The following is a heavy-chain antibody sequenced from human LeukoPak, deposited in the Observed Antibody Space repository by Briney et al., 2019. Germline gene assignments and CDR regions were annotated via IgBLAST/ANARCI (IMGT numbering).Heavy chain of an antibody. V-gene: IGHV1-18*01. J-gene: IGHJ4*02. D-gene: IGHD3-10*01. CDR1: GYTFTSYG. CDR2: ISAYNGNT. Sequence: ASVKVSCKASGYTFTSYGISWARQAPGQGLEWMGWISAYNGNTNYAQKLQGRVTMTTDTSTSTAYMELRSLRSDDTAVYYCARDPPNFYYGSDLFDYWGQGTLVTVSS. CDR3: ARDPPNFYYGSDLFDY.